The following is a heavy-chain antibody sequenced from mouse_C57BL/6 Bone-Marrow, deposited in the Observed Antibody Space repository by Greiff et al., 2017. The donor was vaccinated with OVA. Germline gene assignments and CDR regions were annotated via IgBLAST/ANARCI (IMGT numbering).Heavy chain of an antibody. CDR2: IYWDDAK. CDR3: ARRAGGESYEGWYFDV. J-gene: IGHJ1*03. Sequence: QVTLKVCGPGILQSSQTLSLTCSFSGFSLSTSGMGVSWIRQPSGKGLEWLAHIYWDDAKRYNPSLKSRLTISKDTSRNQVILKITSVGTADTATYYCARRAGGESYEGWYFDVWGTGTTVTVSS. CDR1: GFSLSTSGMG. V-gene: IGHV8-12*01. D-gene: IGHD2-12*01.